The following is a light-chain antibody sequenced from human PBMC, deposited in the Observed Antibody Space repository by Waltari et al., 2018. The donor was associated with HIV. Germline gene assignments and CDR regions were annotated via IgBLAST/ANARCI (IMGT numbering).Light chain of an antibody. CDR1: TSNIGRTY. V-gene: IGLV1-47*01. Sequence: QSVLIQPPSPSGTPGQSVTIPCSGSTSNIGRTYVYWSQQLPGPAPKLLIYRNDQRPSGVPDRFSGSKSGTSASLAISGLRSEDEADYYCAAWDDSLSGPVFGGGTKVTVL. CDR3: AAWDDSLSGPV. J-gene: IGLJ2*01. CDR2: RND.